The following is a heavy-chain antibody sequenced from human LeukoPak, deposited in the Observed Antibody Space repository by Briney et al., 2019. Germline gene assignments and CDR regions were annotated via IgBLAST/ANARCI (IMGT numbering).Heavy chain of an antibody. Sequence: GGSLRLSCAASGFTFYDYAMHWDRQAPGKGREWVSGISWNSGSIGYADSVKGRFTISRDNAKNSLYLQMNSLRAEDTALYYCAKVSGGSDYWGQGTLVTVSS. V-gene: IGHV3-9*01. CDR2: ISWNSGSI. D-gene: IGHD1-26*01. CDR3: AKVSGGSDY. J-gene: IGHJ4*02. CDR1: GFTFYDYA.